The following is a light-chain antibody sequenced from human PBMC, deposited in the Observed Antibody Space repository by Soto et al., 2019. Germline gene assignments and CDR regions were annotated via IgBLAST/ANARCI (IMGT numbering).Light chain of an antibody. Sequence: QSALTQPASVSGSPGQSITISCTGTSSDVGGYSFVSWYQQHPGKAPKLMIYDVSNRPSGVSNRFSGSKSGNTASLTISGLQAEDEAYYYCSSYTSSSTLVFGTGTKLTVL. CDR1: SSDVGGYSF. CDR3: SSYTSSSTLV. J-gene: IGLJ1*01. CDR2: DVS. V-gene: IGLV2-14*01.